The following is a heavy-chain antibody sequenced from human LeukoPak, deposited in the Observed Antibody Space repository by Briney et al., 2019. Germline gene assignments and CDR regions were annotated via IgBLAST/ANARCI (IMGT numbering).Heavy chain of an antibody. V-gene: IGHV3-21*01. D-gene: IGHD4-17*01. CDR3: ARDQVNDYGDDTEFDY. CDR2: ISSSSSYI. J-gene: IGHJ4*02. Sequence: GGSLRLSCAASGFTFSSYSMNWVRQAPGKGLEWVSSISSSSSYIYYADSVKGRFTISRDNAKNSLYLQMNSLRAGDTAAYYCARDQVNDYGDDTEFDYWGQGTLVTVS. CDR1: GFTFSSYS.